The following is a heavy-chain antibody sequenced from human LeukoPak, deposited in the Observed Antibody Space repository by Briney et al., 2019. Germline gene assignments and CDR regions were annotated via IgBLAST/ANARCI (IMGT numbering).Heavy chain of an antibody. V-gene: IGHV4-34*01. CDR1: GGSFSGYY. Sequence: SETLSLTCAGYGGSFSGYYWSWIRQPPGKGLEWIGEINHSGSTNYNPSLKSRVTISVDTSKNQFSLKLSSVTAADTAVYYCARVAVSGDNWGQGTLVTVSS. CDR2: INHSGST. D-gene: IGHD6-19*01. J-gene: IGHJ4*02. CDR3: ARVAVSGDN.